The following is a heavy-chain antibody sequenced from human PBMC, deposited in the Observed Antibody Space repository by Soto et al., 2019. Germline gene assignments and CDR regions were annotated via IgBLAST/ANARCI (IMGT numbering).Heavy chain of an antibody. J-gene: IGHJ4*02. Sequence: GGSLRLSCVASGFTFISSFMGWVRQAPGKGLEWVANFNQDGGGTYYVDSVEGRFTISRDNAKDTLYLQMNSLRGEDTAVYYCARYFRGSGRYFFDYWGQGTLVTVSS. D-gene: IGHD6-19*01. CDR1: GFTFISSF. CDR2: FNQDGGGT. V-gene: IGHV3-7*03. CDR3: ARYFRGSGRYFFDY.